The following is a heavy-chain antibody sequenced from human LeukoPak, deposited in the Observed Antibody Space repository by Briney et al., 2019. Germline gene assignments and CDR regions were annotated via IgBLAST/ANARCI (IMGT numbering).Heavy chain of an antibody. CDR1: GFTFSSYA. V-gene: IGHV3-30*04. Sequence: PGRSLRLSCAASGFTFSSYAMHWVRQAPGKGLEWVAVISYDGSNKYYADSVKGRFTISRDNSKSTLYLQMNSLRAEDTAVYYCARERIRGEDYWGQGTLVTVSS. CDR3: ARERIRGEDY. J-gene: IGHJ4*02. CDR2: ISYDGSNK. D-gene: IGHD3-10*01.